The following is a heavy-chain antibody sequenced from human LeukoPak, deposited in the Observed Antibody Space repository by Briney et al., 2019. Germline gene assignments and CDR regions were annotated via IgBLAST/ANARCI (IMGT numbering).Heavy chain of an antibody. CDR3: ARVTMGQLRNWFDP. CDR2: INPDGGST. D-gene: IGHD5-18*01. V-gene: IGHV1-46*01. Sequence: ASVKVSCKASGYTFSTYYMHWVRQAPGQGLEWMGEINPDGGSTIYAQKFQGRVTMTRDMSTSTVYMELSSLRSEDTAVYYCARVTMGQLRNWFDPWGQGTLVTVSS. J-gene: IGHJ5*02. CDR1: GYTFSTYY.